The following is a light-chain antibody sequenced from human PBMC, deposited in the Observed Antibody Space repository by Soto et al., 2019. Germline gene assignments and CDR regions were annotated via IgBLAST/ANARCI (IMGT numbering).Light chain of an antibody. CDR3: SAYAGRNNVGV. CDR1: SRDVGGYHY. J-gene: IGLJ1*01. Sequence: QSVLTQPPSASGSPGKSVTISCAGTSRDVGGYHYVSWYQHHPGKAPKLIIYEVSKRPSGVPDRFSASKSGNTASLTVSGLQAEDEADYYCSAYAGRNNVGVFGTGTKVTVL. CDR2: EVS. V-gene: IGLV2-8*01.